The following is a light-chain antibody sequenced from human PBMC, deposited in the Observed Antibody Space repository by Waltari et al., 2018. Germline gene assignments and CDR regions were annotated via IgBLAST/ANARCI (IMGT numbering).Light chain of an antibody. CDR1: SSNIGSNY. V-gene: IGLV1-47*01. CDR3: AVWDDSLRSVV. CDR2: RSV. Sequence: QSVVSQPPSASGTPGQTIIISCSGSSSNIGSNYVFWYQQLPGMAPKFLINRSVQRPSGVPDRFSGSKSGTSASLAISGLRSEDEADYYCAVWDDSLRSVVFGGGTKLTVL. J-gene: IGLJ2*01.